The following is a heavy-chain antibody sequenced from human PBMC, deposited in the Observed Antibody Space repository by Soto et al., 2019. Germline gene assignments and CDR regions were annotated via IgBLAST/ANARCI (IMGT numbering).Heavy chain of an antibody. CDR2: IYSEGTP. CDR3: ARSTYYDILTGSYYYYAMDV. CDR1: GFTVGSNY. D-gene: IGHD3-9*01. V-gene: IGHV3-53*01. J-gene: IGHJ6*02. Sequence: EVQLVESGGGLTQPGVSLRLSWAASGFTVGSNYMSWVRQAPGKGLECVSVIYSEGTPYYADSVKGRFTISRENSNNTLYLHMNNLRAEDTAVYYCARSTYYDILTGSYYYYAMDVWGQGTTVTVSS.